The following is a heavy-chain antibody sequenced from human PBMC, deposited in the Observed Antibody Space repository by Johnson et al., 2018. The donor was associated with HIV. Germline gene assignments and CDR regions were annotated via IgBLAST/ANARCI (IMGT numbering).Heavy chain of an antibody. CDR1: GFTFSSYA. CDR2: IRFDGSNK. D-gene: IGHD3-22*01. Sequence: QVQLVESGGGLVQPGGSLRLSCAASGFTFSSYAMHWVRQAPGKGLEWVAFIRFDGSNKYYADSVKGRFTISRDNSKNTLYLQMNSLRAEDTAVYYCARVSDSDSNWGQGTMVTVSS. V-gene: IGHV3-30*02. J-gene: IGHJ3*01. CDR3: ARVSDSDSN.